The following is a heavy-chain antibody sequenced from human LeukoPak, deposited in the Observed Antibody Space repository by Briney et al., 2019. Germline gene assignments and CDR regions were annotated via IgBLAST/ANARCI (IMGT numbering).Heavy chain of an antibody. CDR3: ARRAYSSGYYYFDY. CDR2: IYYSGST. Sequence: SETLSLTCNVSGGSIKFYHWSWVRQPPGKGLEWIGYIYYSGSTNYNPSLKSRVTISVDTSKNQFSLKLSSVTAADTAVYYCARRAYSSGYYYFDYWGQGTQVTVSS. V-gene: IGHV4-59*08. CDR1: GGSIKFYH. D-gene: IGHD6-19*01. J-gene: IGHJ4*02.